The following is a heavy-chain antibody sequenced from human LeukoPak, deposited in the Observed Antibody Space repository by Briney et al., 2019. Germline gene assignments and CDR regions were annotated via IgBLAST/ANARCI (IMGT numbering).Heavy chain of an antibody. Sequence: GGSLRLSCAASGFTFSSYGMSWVRQAPGKGLEWVSAIDGRDGSTYYADSVKGRFTISRDNSKNTLYVQMNSLRAEDTAVYYCAKGHYYGSGSLDYWGQGTLVTVSS. CDR1: GFTFSSYG. V-gene: IGHV3-23*01. CDR3: AKGHYYGSGSLDY. D-gene: IGHD3-10*01. CDR2: IDGRDGST. J-gene: IGHJ4*02.